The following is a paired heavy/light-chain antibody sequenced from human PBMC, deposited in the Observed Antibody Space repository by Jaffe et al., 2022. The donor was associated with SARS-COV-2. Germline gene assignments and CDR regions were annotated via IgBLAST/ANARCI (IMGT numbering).Light chain of an antibody. CDR1: SLRTYY. CDR3: NSRDSSGPWV. Sequence: SSELTQDPTVSVALGHTVRITCQGDSLRTYYASWYQQKPRQAPVLVIYGKNNRPSGIPDRFSGSSSGNTASLTITGAQAEDEADYYCNSRDSSGPWVFGGGTKLTVL. V-gene: IGLV3-19*01. J-gene: IGLJ3*02. CDR2: GKN.
Heavy chain of an antibody. D-gene: IGHD3-22*01. J-gene: IGHJ4*02. CDR3: ARRAVDYSDSSGIGYFDY. CDR2: INHSGST. CDR1: GESFSGYY. Sequence: QVQLQQWGAGLLKPSETLSLTCAVYGESFSGYYWSWIRQPPGKGLEWIGEINHSGSTNSNPSLKSRVTISVDTSKNQFSLKLSSVTAADTAVYYCARRAVDYSDSSGIGYFDYWGQGTLVTVSS. V-gene: IGHV4-34*01.